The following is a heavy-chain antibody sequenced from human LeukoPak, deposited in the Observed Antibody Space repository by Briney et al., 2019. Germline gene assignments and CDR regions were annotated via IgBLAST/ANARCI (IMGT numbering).Heavy chain of an antibody. Sequence: SETLSLTCTVSGFSITSGYYWSWIRQPPGKGLEWIGEINHSGDTNYNPSLKSRVTISVDTSKNQFSLRLSSVTAADTAVYFCAREKQGYCSGGSCYSDVFDYWGQGTLVTVSS. D-gene: IGHD2-15*01. CDR2: INHSGDT. J-gene: IGHJ4*02. CDR3: AREKQGYCSGGSCYSDVFDY. CDR1: GFSITSGYY. V-gene: IGHV4-34*01.